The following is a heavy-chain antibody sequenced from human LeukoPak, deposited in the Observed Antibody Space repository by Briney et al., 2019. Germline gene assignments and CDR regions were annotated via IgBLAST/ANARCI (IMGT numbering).Heavy chain of an antibody. J-gene: IGHJ4*02. CDR2: ISSSGSTI. D-gene: IGHD3-10*01. CDR3: AREHRPILWFGEVDY. CDR1: GFTFSSYE. V-gene: IGHV3-48*03. Sequence: PGGSLRLSCAASGFTFSSYEMNWVRQAPGKGLEWVSYISSSGSTIYYADSVKGRFTISRDNAKNSLYLQMNSLRAEDTAVYYCAREHRPILWFGEVDYWGQGTLVTVSS.